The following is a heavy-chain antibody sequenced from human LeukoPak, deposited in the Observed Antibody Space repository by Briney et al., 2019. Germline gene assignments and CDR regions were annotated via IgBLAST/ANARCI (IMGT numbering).Heavy chain of an antibody. D-gene: IGHD1-7*01. V-gene: IGHV1-18*01. CDR2: ISTYNGNT. CDR1: GDTFTSYG. J-gene: IGHJ4*02. CDR3: ARGRDWNYAFDY. Sequence: GASVKVSCKASGDTFTSYGITWVRQAPGQGLEWMGWISTYNGNTNYAQKLQGRVTMTTDTSTGTAYMELRSLKSDDTAVYYCARGRDWNYAFDYWGQGTLVTVSS.